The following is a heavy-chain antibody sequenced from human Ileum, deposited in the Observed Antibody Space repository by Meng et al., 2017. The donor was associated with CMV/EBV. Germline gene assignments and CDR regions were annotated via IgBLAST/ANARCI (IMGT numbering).Heavy chain of an antibody. Sequence: GESLKISCAASGFTVSSNYMTWVRQAPGKGLEWVSVIYSGGSTYYADSVKGRFTISRDNSENTVCLQMNSLRAEDTAVYYCASFGYAGNPDVVDIWGQGTMVTVSS. CDR1: GFTVSSNY. CDR2: IYSGGST. V-gene: IGHV3-53*01. D-gene: IGHD4-23*01. CDR3: ASFGYAGNPDVVDI. J-gene: IGHJ3*02.